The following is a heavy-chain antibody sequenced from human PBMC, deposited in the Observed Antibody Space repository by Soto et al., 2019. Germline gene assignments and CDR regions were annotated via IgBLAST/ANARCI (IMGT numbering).Heavy chain of an antibody. Sequence: PGGSLRLSCAASGFTFSSYGMHWVGQAPGKGLEWVAVISYDGSNKYYADSVKGRFTISRDNSKNTLYLQMNSLRAEDTAVHYCAKDVEPGDGYNRYFDYWGQGTLVTVSS. J-gene: IGHJ4*02. D-gene: IGHD5-12*01. V-gene: IGHV3-30*18. CDR2: ISYDGSNK. CDR1: GFTFSSYG. CDR3: AKDVEPGDGYNRYFDY.